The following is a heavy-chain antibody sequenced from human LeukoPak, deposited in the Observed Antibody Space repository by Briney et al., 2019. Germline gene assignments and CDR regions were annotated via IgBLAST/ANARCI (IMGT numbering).Heavy chain of an antibody. CDR1: VFTFSSYS. J-gene: IGHJ4*02. V-gene: IGHV3-23*01. CDR3: AKDHSSGSLDY. Sequence: GGSLRLSCPASVFTFSSYSMSWVRQAPGKGLEWVSSISDSGSGTYYADSVKGRFTISRDNSKNTLYLQMNSLRAEDTAVYYCAKDHSSGSLDYWGQGTLVTVSS. D-gene: IGHD3-22*01. CDR2: ISDSGSGT.